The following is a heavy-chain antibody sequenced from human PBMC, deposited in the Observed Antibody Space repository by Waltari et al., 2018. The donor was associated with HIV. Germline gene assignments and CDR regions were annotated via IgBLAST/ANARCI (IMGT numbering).Heavy chain of an antibody. J-gene: IGHJ4*02. V-gene: IGHV4-39*02. D-gene: IGHD3-22*01. CDR3: ARDRYYYARTGSPDY. Sequence: QLQLQESGPGLVKPSETLSLTCTVSGGSITSSSYYWGWIRQPPGQGLEWIGNIYYSGSAYYNSSLKSRVTISVDMSKNQFSLKLNSVTAADTAVYYCARDRYYYARTGSPDYWGQGTLVTVSS. CDR2: IYYSGSA. CDR1: GGSITSSSYY.